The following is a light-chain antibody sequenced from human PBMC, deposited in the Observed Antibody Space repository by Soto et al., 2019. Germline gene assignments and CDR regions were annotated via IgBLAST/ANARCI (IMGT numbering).Light chain of an antibody. V-gene: IGLV2-14*03. CDR1: SSDVGGYNY. J-gene: IGLJ2*01. CDR2: DVT. CDR3: SSYTSSDTVV. Sequence: QSALTQPASVSGSPGQSITISCTGTSSDVGGYNYVSWYQQHPGKAPKLIIYDVTYRPSGVSNRFSASKSGNTASLTISGLPADDEADYYCSSYTSSDTVVFGGGTKLTVL.